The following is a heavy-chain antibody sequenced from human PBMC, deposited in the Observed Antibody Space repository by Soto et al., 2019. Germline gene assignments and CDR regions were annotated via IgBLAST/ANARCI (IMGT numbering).Heavy chain of an antibody. Sequence: QVQLQESGPGLVKPSQTLSLTCTVSGGSISSGGYYWSWIRQHPGKGLEWIGYIYYSGSTYYNPSLKSRVTISVDTSKNPFSLKLTSVPAADTAGYYCARVRGGGPFDDWGQGTLVTVSS. CDR3: ARVRGGGPFDD. CDR2: IYYSGST. CDR1: GGSISSGGYY. V-gene: IGHV4-31*03. J-gene: IGHJ4*02. D-gene: IGHD1-26*01.